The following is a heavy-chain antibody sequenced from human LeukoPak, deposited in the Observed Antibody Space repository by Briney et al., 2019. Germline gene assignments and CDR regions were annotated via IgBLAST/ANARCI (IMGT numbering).Heavy chain of an antibody. CDR3: ARSREYCGGDCSYPDY. CDR2: IYHSGST. CDR1: GGSISSSNW. D-gene: IGHD2-21*02. J-gene: IGHJ4*02. V-gene: IGHV4-4*02. Sequence: SGTLSLTCAVSGGSISSSNWWSWVRQPPGKGLEWIGEIYHSGSTYYNPSLKSRVTISVDTSKNQFSLKLSSVTAADTAVYYCARSREYCGGDCSYPDYWGQGTLVTVSS.